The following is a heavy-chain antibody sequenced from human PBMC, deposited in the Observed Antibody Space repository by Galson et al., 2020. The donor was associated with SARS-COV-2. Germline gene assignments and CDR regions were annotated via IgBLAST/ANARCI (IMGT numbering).Heavy chain of an antibody. D-gene: IGHD3-10*01. CDR3: ARSLELWFGELLPYYFDY. V-gene: IGHV5-51*01. CDR2: IYPGDSDT. CDR1: GYSFTSYW. J-gene: IGHJ4*02. Sequence: GESLKISCKGSGYSFTSYWIGWVRQMPGKGLEWMGIIYPGDSDTRYSPSFQGQVTISADKSISTTYLQWSSLKASDTAMYYCARSLELWFGELLPYYFDYWGQGTLVTVSS.